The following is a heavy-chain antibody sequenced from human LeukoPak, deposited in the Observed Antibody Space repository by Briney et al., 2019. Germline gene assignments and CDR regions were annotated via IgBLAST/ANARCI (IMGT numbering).Heavy chain of an antibody. CDR3: ARGVGLTQGGAFDY. V-gene: IGHV4-38-2*02. J-gene: IGHJ4*02. Sequence: SETLSLTCTVSGSSMSSDYYWGWIRQPPGKGLEWIGSIYHSGSTHYNSSLKSRVTISVDTSKNQLSLKLSSVTATDTAVYYCARGVGLTQGGAFDYWGQGTLVTVSS. CDR2: IYHSGST. D-gene: IGHD3-16*01. CDR1: GSSMSSDYY.